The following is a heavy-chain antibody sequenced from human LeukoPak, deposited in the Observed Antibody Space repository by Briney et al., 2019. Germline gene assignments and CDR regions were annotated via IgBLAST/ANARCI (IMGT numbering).Heavy chain of an antibody. CDR1: GFTFSSYN. Sequence: GGSLRLSCAASGFTFSSYNMHWVREAPGKGLEWVSSISSSSTHIYYADFLKGRSTISRDNAKNSLYLQVNSLRAEDTSVYYCARSDSSSWYGLDVWGQGTTVTVSS. V-gene: IGHV3-21*01. CDR3: ARSDSSSWYGLDV. D-gene: IGHD6-13*01. CDR2: ISSSSTHI. J-gene: IGHJ6*02.